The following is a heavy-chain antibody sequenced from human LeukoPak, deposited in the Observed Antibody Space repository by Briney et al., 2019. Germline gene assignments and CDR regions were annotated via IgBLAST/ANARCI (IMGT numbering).Heavy chain of an antibody. CDR1: GGTFSSYA. V-gene: IGHV1-69*05. CDR2: IIPIFGTA. J-gene: IGHJ5*02. Sequence: SVNVSYKASGGTFSSYAISWVRQAPGQGLEWMGGIIPIFGTANYAQKFQGRVTITTDESTSTAYMELSSLRSEDTAVYYCARLWFGEGFDPWGQGTLVTVSS. CDR3: ARLWFGEGFDP. D-gene: IGHD3-10*01.